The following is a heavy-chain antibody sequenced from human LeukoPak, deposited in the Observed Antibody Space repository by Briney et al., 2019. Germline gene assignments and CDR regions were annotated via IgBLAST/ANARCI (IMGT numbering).Heavy chain of an antibody. CDR3: ARVTGYIVEDYFDY. V-gene: IGHV4-39*07. CDR2: IYYSGTT. J-gene: IGHJ4*02. Sequence: SETLSLTCTVSGGSISSDNYYWGWIRQPPGKGLEWIGSIYYSGTTYYNPSLKSRVTISVDTSKNQFSLRLSSVTAADTAVYYCARVTGYIVEDYFDYWGQGTLVTVSS. D-gene: IGHD3-22*01. CDR1: GGSISSDNYY.